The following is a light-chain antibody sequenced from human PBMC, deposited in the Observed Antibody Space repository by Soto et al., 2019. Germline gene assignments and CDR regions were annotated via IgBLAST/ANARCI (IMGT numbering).Light chain of an antibody. J-gene: IGLJ1*01. CDR1: SSNIGPGYD. Sequence: QSVLTQPPSVSGAPGQRVTISCTGSSSNIGPGYDVHWYQHLPGTAPKLLIYSNTNRPSGVPDRFSGSRSGTSASLAITGLQAEDEADYYCSSYTSSSTQVFGTGTKVTVL. CDR2: SNT. CDR3: SSYTSSSTQV. V-gene: IGLV1-40*01.